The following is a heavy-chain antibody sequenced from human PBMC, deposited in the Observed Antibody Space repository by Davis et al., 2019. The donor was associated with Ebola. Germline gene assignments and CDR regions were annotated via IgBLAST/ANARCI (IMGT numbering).Heavy chain of an antibody. CDR1: GFTFNTYG. Sequence: GESLKISCAASGFTFNTYGMHWVRQVPGKGLEWVAFFRDDGSQKYYADSVRGRFTISRDNSKNTLFLEMSGLRPDDTDIYFCAKEGGGYSQPLDSWGQGVLVTVSS. J-gene: IGHJ5*01. CDR2: FRDDGSQK. CDR3: AKEGGGYSQPLDS. D-gene: IGHD1-26*01. V-gene: IGHV3-30*02.